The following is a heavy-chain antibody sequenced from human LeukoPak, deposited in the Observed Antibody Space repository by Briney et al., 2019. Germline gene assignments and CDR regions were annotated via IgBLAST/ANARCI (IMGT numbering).Heavy chain of an antibody. CDR2: INHSGST. J-gene: IGHJ6*03. CDR3: AREVGDYSNFYYYYYMDV. D-gene: IGHD4-11*01. CDR1: GGSISSYY. Sequence: SETLSLTCTVSGGSISSYYWSWIRQPPGKGLEWIGEINHSGSTNYNPSLKSRVTISVDTSKNQLSLKLSSVTAADTAVYYCAREVGDYSNFYYYYYMDVWGKGTTVTVSS. V-gene: IGHV4-34*01.